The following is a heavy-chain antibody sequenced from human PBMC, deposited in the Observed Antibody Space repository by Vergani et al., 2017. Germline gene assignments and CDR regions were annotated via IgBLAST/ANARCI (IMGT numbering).Heavy chain of an antibody. J-gene: IGHJ6*03. CDR3: ARVYCRGMSCAGTDYFYHIDV. CDR2: IYPGNSET. V-gene: IGHV5-51*03. D-gene: IGHD3/OR15-3a*01. CDR1: GYSFSRNW. Sequence: EVPLEQSGAAVKKPGESLEISCKGSGYSFSRNWIAWVRERPGQSLEWMGMIYPGNSETRNNPSFRGQVTMSVDKSISTAYLQWSSLKASDSAMYYCARVYCRGMSCAGTDYFYHIDVWGKGTTVTVS.